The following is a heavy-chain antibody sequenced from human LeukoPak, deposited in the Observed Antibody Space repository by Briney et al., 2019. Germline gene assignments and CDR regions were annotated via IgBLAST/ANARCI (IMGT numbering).Heavy chain of an antibody. V-gene: IGHV3-53*01. J-gene: IGHJ4*02. D-gene: IGHD3-10*01. CDR3: ATRRRFGDRPFDY. CDR1: GGSISSNY. CDR2: IESGGRT. Sequence: PSETLSLTCTVSGGSISSNYMSWVRQAPGKGLECVSVIESGGRTYYADSVKGRFTISRDNSENTLFLQMNSLRAEDTAVYYCATRRRFGDRPFDYWGQGTLVTVSS.